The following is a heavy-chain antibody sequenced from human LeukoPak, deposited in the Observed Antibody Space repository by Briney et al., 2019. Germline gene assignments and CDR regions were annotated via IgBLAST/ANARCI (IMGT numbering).Heavy chain of an antibody. CDR3: ALGVVITFFDY. Sequence: GGSLRLSCAASGFTFSSYAMSWVRQAPGKGLEWVANIKQDGSEKYYVDSVKGRFTISRDNAKNSLYLQMNSLRAEDTAVYYCALGVVITFFDYWGQGTLVTVSS. D-gene: IGHD3-22*01. J-gene: IGHJ4*02. CDR1: GFTFSSYA. CDR2: IKQDGSEK. V-gene: IGHV3-7*01.